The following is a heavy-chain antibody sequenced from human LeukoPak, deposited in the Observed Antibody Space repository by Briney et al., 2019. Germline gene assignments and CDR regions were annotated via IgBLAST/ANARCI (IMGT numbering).Heavy chain of an antibody. CDR2: ISAYNGDR. Sequence: ASVIVSCESFGFTFSNYGVTWVRQAPGQGLEWIGWISAYNGDRKFAPRLQGRVTMTTDTSTGAAYMELRSLTSDDTAVYYCGRDFSNTSGFKVVVDYWGQGTLVTVSS. CDR1: GFTFSNYG. D-gene: IGHD3-22*01. CDR3: GRDFSNTSGFKVVVDY. J-gene: IGHJ4*02. V-gene: IGHV1-18*01.